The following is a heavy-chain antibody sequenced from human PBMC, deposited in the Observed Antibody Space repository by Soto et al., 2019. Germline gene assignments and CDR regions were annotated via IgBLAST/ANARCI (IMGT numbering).Heavy chain of an antibody. J-gene: IGHJ2*01. CDR1: GGSISSSSYY. Sequence: SDTLSLTCTVSGGSISSSSYYWGWIRQPPGKGLEWIGSIYYSGSTYYNPSLKSRVTISVDTSKNQFSLKLSSVTAADTAVYYCARIIGVLRFLEGLTGSRGCGYFDLWGRGTLVTVYS. V-gene: IGHV4-39*01. D-gene: IGHD3-3*01. CDR3: ARIIGVLRFLEGLTGSRGCGYFDL. CDR2: IYYSGST.